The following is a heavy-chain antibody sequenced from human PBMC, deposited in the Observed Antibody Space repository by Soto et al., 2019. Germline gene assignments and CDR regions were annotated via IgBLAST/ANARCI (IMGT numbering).Heavy chain of an antibody. J-gene: IGHJ5*02. CDR3: VRATGYCSGGSCYPKWFDP. D-gene: IGHD2-15*01. Sequence: QVTLKESGPVLVKPTETLTLTCTASGFSLSNSKMGVSWIRQPPGKALEWLAQISSNDEKTYRTSLKSRLTISKATSKSQVVLTMANMDPVDTGTYFCVRATGYCSGGSCYPKWFDPWGQGILVTVSS. CDR2: ISSNDEK. V-gene: IGHV2-26*01. CDR1: GFSLSNSKMG.